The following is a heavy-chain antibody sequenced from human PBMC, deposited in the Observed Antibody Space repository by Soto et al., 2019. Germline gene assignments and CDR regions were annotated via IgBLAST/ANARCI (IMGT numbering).Heavy chain of an antibody. CDR3: ARLSGSSATSIDY. J-gene: IGHJ4*02. CDR1: GGSVSSGGYY. D-gene: IGHD6-6*01. CDR2: IYYSGST. V-gene: IGHV4-31*03. Sequence: SETLSLTCTVSGGSVSSGGYYWSWIRQHPGKGLEWIGYIYYSGSTYYNPSLKSRVTISVDTSKNQFSLKLSSVTAADTAVYYCARLSGSSATSIDYSGPGTLGTVSS.